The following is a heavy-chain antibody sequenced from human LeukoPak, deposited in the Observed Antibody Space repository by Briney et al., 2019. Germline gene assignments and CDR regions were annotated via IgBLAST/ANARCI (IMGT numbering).Heavy chain of an antibody. V-gene: IGHV3-74*01. CDR1: GFTFDDYA. J-gene: IGHJ6*02. D-gene: IGHD3-9*01. CDR3: TRDLMDYDVSTGLHHYYMDV. CDR2: INGDGRNI. Sequence: GGSLRLSCAASGFTFDDYAMHWVRQAPGKGLVWVSRINGDGRNINYADSVRGRFTISRDNAKNTPYLQMNTLRVEDTAVYYCTRDLMDYDVSTGLHHYYMDVWGQGTTVTVFS.